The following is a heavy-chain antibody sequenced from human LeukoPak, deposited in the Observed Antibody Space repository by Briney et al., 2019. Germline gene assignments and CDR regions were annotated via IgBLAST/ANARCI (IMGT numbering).Heavy chain of an antibody. CDR3: ARSPTLYNWFDP. V-gene: IGHV3-21*01. CDR1: GFTFSSYS. CDR2: ISSSSSYI. Sequence: GGSLRLSCAASGFTFSSYSMNWVRQAPGKGLEWVSSISSSSSYIYYADSVKGRFTISRDNAKNSLYLQMHSLRAEDTAVYYCARSPTLYNWFDPWGQGTLVTVSS. J-gene: IGHJ5*02.